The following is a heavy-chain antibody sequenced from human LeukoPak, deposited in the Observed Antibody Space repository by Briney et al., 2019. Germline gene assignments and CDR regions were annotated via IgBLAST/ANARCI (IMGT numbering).Heavy chain of an antibody. CDR1: GFTFSSYG. J-gene: IGHJ4*02. D-gene: IGHD3-22*01. V-gene: IGHV3-23*01. CDR2: ISGDAGRT. CDR3: AKGTYYYDSSGIY. Sequence: GGTLRLSCAASGFTFSSYGMNWVRQAPGKGLEWVSGISGDAGRTYYADSVKGRFTIYRDNSKNTLYLQMNSLGAEDTAVYYCAKGTYYYDSSGIYWGQGTLVTVSS.